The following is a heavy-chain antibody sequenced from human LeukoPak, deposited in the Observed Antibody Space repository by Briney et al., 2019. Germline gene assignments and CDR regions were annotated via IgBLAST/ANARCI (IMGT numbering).Heavy chain of an antibody. D-gene: IGHD6-13*01. CDR2: IYHSGST. CDR3: ARDREAVARLDI. J-gene: IGHJ3*02. Sequence: SETLSLTCAVSGGSISSSNWWSWVRQPPGKGLEWIGGIYHSGSTNYNPSLKSRVTISVDKSKNQFSLKLSSVTAADTAVYYCARDREAVARLDIWGQGTMVTVSS. V-gene: IGHV4-4*02. CDR1: GGSISSSNW.